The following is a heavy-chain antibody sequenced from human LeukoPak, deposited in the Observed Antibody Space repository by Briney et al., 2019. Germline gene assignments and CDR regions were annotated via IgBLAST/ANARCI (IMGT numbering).Heavy chain of an antibody. V-gene: IGHV3-48*03. CDR3: ARGLSSSWFYYYYYMDV. J-gene: IGHJ6*03. CDR1: GGTFSSYE. D-gene: IGHD6-13*01. Sequence: SCKASGGTFSSYEMNWVRQSPGKRLDRVSYISSSGSTIYYADSVKRRFTISRDNAKNSLYLQMNSLRAEDKAVYYCARGLSSSWFYYYYYMDVWGKGTTVTISS. CDR2: ISSSGSTI.